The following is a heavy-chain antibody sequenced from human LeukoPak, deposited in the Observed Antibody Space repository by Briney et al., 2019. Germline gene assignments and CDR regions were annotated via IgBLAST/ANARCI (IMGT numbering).Heavy chain of an antibody. CDR2: INPNSGGT. V-gene: IGHV1-2*06. Sequence: ASVKVSCKASGYTFTGYYMHWVRQAPGQGLEWMGRINPNSGGTNYAQKFQGRVTMTRDTSISTAYMELSRLRSNDTAVYYCATFGGGYFDWLSWGQGTLVTVSS. J-gene: IGHJ4*02. D-gene: IGHD3-9*01. CDR3: ATFGGGYFDWLS. CDR1: GYTFTGYY.